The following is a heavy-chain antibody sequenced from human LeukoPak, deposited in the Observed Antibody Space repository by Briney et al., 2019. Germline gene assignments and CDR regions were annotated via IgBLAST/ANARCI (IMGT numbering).Heavy chain of an antibody. J-gene: IGHJ4*02. Sequence: GASVTVSCKASGYTFTSYGISWVRQAPGQGLQWMGWISAYNGNTNYAQKLQGRVTMTTDTSTSTAYMKLRSLRSDDTAVYYCAREVRGWYFDYWGQGTLVTVSS. D-gene: IGHD6-19*01. CDR3: AREVRGWYFDY. V-gene: IGHV1-18*04. CDR1: GYTFTSYG. CDR2: ISAYNGNT.